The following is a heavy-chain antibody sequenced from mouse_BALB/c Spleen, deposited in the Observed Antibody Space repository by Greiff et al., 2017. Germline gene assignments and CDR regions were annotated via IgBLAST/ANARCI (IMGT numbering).Heavy chain of an antibody. CDR3: ARHGKDAMDY. V-gene: IGHV1-62-2*01. Sequence: VQLQQSGAGLVKPGASVKLSCKASGYTFPEYIIHWVKQRSGQGLEWIGWFYPGSGSITYNEKFTDKATLTADKSSSTVYMVRSRLTSEDSAVFFCARHGKDAMDYWGQGTSVTVSS. J-gene: IGHJ4*01. CDR1: GYTFPEYI. CDR2: FYPGSGSI.